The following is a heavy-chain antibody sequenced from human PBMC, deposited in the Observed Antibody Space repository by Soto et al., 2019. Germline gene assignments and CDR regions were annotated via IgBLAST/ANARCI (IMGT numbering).Heavy chain of an antibody. Sequence: GGSLRLSCAASGFTFSSYAMSWVRQAPGKGLEWVSAISGSGGSTYYADSVKGRLTISRDNSKNTLYLQMNSLRAEDTAVYYCAKGPPAPPGSYCSNGVCYTNPGYYYYGMDVWGQGTTVTVSS. V-gene: IGHV3-23*01. CDR1: GFTFSSYA. J-gene: IGHJ6*02. CDR3: AKGPPAPPGSYCSNGVCYTNPGYYYYGMDV. D-gene: IGHD2-8*01. CDR2: ISGSGGST.